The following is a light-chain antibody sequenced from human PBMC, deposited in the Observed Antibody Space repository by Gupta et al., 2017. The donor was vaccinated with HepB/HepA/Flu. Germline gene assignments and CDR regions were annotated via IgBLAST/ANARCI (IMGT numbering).Light chain of an antibody. Sequence: DIQMTQSPYSLSASVGDRVTITCRASQSITNYLNWYQQKPGKAPKLLIYAASRLQGGVPSRFSGSGSGTDFTLTITRLQPEDSATYYWQSDSSPLTFGGGTKVEI. V-gene: IGKV1-39*01. J-gene: IGKJ4*01. CDR3: WQSDSSPLT. CDR2: AAS. CDR1: QSITNY.